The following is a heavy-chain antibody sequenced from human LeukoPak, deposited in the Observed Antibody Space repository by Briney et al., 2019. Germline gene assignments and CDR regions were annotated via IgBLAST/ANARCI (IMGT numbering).Heavy chain of an antibody. CDR1: GGSISSGGYY. J-gene: IGHJ5*02. Sequence: SETLSLTCTVSGGSISSGGYYWSWIRQHPGKGLEWIGYIYYSGSTYYNPSLKSRVTISVDTSKNQFSLKLSSVTAADTAVYYCARDCSSTSWPERWFDPWGQGTLVAVSS. CDR2: IYYSGST. D-gene: IGHD2-2*01. V-gene: IGHV4-31*03. CDR3: ARDCSSTSWPERWFDP.